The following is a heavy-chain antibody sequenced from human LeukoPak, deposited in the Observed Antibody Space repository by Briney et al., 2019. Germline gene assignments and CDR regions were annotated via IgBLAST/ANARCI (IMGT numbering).Heavy chain of an antibody. CDR3: ASWFRRMLGMDV. CDR1: GYTFTSYY. Sequence: ASVKVSCKASGYTFTSYYMHWVRQAPGQGLEWMGWMNPNSGNTGYAQKFQGRVTMTRNTSISTAYMELSSLRSEDTAVYYCASWFRRMLGMDVWGQGTTVTVSS. J-gene: IGHJ6*02. V-gene: IGHV1-8*02. D-gene: IGHD2-15*01. CDR2: MNPNSGNT.